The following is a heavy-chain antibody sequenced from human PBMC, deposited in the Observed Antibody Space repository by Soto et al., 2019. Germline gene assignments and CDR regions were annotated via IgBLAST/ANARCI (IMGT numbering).Heavy chain of an antibody. V-gene: IGHV3-23*01. Sequence: GGSLRLSCAASGFTFNMYAISWVRQAPGKGLEWVAGIGGSGSNTYYADFVKGRFTISRDNPKNTLYLQMDSLRAEDTGTYYCARTITGYFWPGAYWGQGTQVTVSS. D-gene: IGHD1-1*01. CDR1: GFTFNMYA. J-gene: IGHJ4*02. CDR2: IGGSGSNT. CDR3: ARTITGYFWPGAY.